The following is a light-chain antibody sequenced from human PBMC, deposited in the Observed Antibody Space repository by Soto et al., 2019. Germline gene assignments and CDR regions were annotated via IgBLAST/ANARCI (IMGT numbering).Light chain of an antibody. CDR1: QSVSDN. J-gene: IGKJ1*01. CDR2: GAS. V-gene: IGKV3-15*01. CDR3: HQYATSPQT. Sequence: EIVMTQSPATLSVSPGERVTLSCRASQSVSDNLAWYQQKPGQAPRLLIYGASTRATTTPARFSGSGSGTEFTLTISSLQSEDFAVYYCHQYATSPQTFGQGTKVGIK.